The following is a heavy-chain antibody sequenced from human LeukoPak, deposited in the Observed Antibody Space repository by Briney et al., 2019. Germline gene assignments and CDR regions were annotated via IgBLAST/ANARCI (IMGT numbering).Heavy chain of an antibody. Sequence: ASVKVSCKASGYTFTGYHMHWVRQAPGQGLEWMGRINPNSGDTNYAQKFQGRVTITADESTSTAYMELSSLRSEDTAVYYCARAHWGYVWGSYRYPFDYWGQGTLVTVSS. V-gene: IGHV1-2*06. J-gene: IGHJ4*02. D-gene: IGHD3-16*02. CDR1: GYTFTGYH. CDR3: ARAHWGYVWGSYRYPFDY. CDR2: INPNSGDT.